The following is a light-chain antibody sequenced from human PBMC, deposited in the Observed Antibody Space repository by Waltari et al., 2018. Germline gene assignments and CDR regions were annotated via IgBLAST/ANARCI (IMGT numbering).Light chain of an antibody. CDR1: SSDVGGYTH. CDR2: DVN. J-gene: IGLJ3*02. CDR3: NSYTSGRTWV. V-gene: IGLV2-14*03. Sequence: QSALTQPASVSGSPGKSIIIPCTGNSSDVGGYTHVHWFLHPPGKAPKLMIHDVNKRPSGVSSRFSGSKSGNTASLTISGLQAEDEAIYYCNSYTSGRTWVFGGGTRLTVL.